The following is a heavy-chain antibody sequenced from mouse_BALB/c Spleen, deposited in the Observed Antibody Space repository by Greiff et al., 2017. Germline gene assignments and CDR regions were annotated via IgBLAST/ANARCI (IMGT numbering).Heavy chain of an antibody. J-gene: IGHJ3*01. CDR2: IWAGGST. V-gene: IGHV2-9*02. Sequence: QVQLKESGPGLVAPSQSLSITCTVSGFSLTSYGVHWVRQPPGKGLEWLGVIWAGGSTNYNSALMSRLSISKDNSKSQVFLKMNSLRTDDTAMYYCASYGYDGRAWFAYWGQGTLVTVSA. CDR3: ASYGYDGRAWFAY. CDR1: GFSLTSYG. D-gene: IGHD2-2*01.